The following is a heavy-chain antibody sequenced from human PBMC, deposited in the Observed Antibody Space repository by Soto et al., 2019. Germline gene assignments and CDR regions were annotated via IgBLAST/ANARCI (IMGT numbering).Heavy chain of an antibody. CDR3: ARLKCNSTDYGDYGKLYYYYYYMDV. CDR2: IYYSGST. J-gene: IGHJ6*03. CDR1: GGSISSYY. V-gene: IGHV4-59*01. D-gene: IGHD4-17*01. Sequence: SETLSLTCTVSGGSISSYYWSWIRQPPGKGLEWIGYIYYSGSTNYNPSLKSRVTISVDTSKNQFSLKLSSVTAADTAVYYCARLKCNSTDYGDYGKLYYYYYYMDVGGKGTTVTVSS.